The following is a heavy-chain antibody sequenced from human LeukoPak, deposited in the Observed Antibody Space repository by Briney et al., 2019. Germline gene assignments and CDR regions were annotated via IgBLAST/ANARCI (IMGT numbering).Heavy chain of an antibody. CDR3: ARVNYYFDY. CDR2: IYYSGST. CDR1: GGSIRNYY. Sequence: SETLSLTCTVSGGSIRNYYWSWIRQPPGKGLEWIGYIYYSGSTNYNPSLKSRVTISVDTSKNQFSLKLSSVTAADTAVYYCARVNYYFDYWGQGTLVTVSS. V-gene: IGHV4-59*01. J-gene: IGHJ4*02.